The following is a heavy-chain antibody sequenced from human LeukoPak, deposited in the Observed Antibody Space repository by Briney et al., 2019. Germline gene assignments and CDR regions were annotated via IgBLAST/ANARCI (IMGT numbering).Heavy chain of an antibody. CDR2: ISGSGKST. CDR3: AKDRSDSTTWYAGSH. CDR1: GGSFTGYY. D-gene: IGHD2-2*01. V-gene: IGHV3-23*01. J-gene: IGHJ4*02. Sequence: PSEILSLTCTVSGGSFTGYYWNWIRQPPGKGLEWVSGISGSGKSTYYADSVKGRFTVSRENSKNTLYLQMSSLRAEDTAVYYCAKDRSDSTTWYAGSHWGQGTLVTVSS.